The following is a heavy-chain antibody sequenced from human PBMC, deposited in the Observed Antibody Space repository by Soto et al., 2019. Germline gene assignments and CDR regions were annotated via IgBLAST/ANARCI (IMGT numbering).Heavy chain of an antibody. CDR2: IKSKTDGGTK. D-gene: IGHD6-13*01. CDR1: GFTFSNAW. J-gene: IGHJ4*02. Sequence: GGSLRLSCAASGFTFSNAWMNWVRQAPGKGLEWVGRIKSKTDGGTKAYAAPVKGRFTISREHSKNTLYLQMNSLKTEDTAVYYCTTAPYSSSWYRDYWGQGTLVTVSS. V-gene: IGHV3-15*07. CDR3: TTAPYSSSWYRDY.